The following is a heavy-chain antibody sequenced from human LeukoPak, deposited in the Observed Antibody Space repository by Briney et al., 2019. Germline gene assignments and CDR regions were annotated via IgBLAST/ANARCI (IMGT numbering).Heavy chain of an antibody. CDR3: AKGIDCSSTSCLFDY. Sequence: GGSLRLSCAASGFTFDDYAMHWVRQAPGKGLEWVSGISWNSGSIGYADPVKGRFTISRDNAKNSLYLQMNSLRAEDTALYYCAKGIDCSSTSCLFDYWGQGTLVTVSS. V-gene: IGHV3-9*01. D-gene: IGHD2-2*01. CDR1: GFTFDDYA. J-gene: IGHJ4*02. CDR2: ISWNSGSI.